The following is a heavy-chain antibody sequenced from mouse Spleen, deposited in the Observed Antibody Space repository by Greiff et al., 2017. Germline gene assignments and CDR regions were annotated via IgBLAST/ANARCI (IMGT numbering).Heavy chain of an antibody. CDR2: ISNLAYSI. V-gene: IGHV5-15*01. Sequence: EVNLVESGGGLVKPGGSLKLSCAASGFTFSDYGMAWVRQAPGKGPEWVAFISNLAYSIYYADTVTGRFTISRENAKNTLYLEMSSLRSEDTAMYYCASYSNGPFAYWGQGTLVTVSA. CDR1: GFTFSDYG. CDR3: ASYSNGPFAY. J-gene: IGHJ3*01. D-gene: IGHD2-5*01.